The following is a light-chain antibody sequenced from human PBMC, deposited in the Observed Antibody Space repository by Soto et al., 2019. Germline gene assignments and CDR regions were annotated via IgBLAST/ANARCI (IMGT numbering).Light chain of an antibody. CDR1: SSDFGYYNY. CDR3: SSYAGRNYV. Sequence: QSALTQPPSASGSPGQSVTISCTGTSSDFGYYNYVSWYQQHPGRAPKLIIYEVSERPSGVPDRFSGSKSGNTASLTVSGLQAEDEADYYCSSYAGRNYVFGAGTRSP. CDR2: EVS. J-gene: IGLJ1*01. V-gene: IGLV2-8*01.